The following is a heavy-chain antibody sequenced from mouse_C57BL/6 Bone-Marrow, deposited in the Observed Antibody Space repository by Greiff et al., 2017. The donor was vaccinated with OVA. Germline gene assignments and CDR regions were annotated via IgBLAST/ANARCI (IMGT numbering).Heavy chain of an antibody. CDR3: ARSPPHYYGSSHWYFDV. CDR2: IDPSDSET. D-gene: IGHD1-1*01. CDR1: GYTFTSYW. V-gene: IGHV1-52*01. Sequence: VQLQQSGAELVRPGSSVKLSCKASGYTFTSYWMHWVKQRPIQGLEWIGNIDPSDSETHYNQKFKDKATLTVDKSSSTAYMQLSSLTSEDSAVYYCARSPPHYYGSSHWYFDVWGTGTTVTVSS. J-gene: IGHJ1*03.